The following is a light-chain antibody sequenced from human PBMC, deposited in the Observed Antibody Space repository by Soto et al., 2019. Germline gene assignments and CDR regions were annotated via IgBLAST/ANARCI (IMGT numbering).Light chain of an antibody. J-gene: IGKJ4*01. Sequence: EIVMTQSPATLSVSPGERATLSCRASQSVYSMLAWYQQKPGQAPRLLIYDASTRDTGIPASFSGSGSGTQFPLTISSLQSQDFAVYYCQQYYKWPLTFGGGTKVEI. V-gene: IGKV3-15*01. CDR3: QQYYKWPLT. CDR1: QSVYSM. CDR2: DAS.